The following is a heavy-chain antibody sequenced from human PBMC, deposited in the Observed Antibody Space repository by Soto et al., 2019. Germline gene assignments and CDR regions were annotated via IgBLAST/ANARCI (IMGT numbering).Heavy chain of an antibody. D-gene: IGHD2-21*01. Sequence: SETLSLTCMVSGASITRSTWYWGWVRQPPGKGLEWIGSIYSSGYTYYDPSLRGRVTISVDTSKNHFSLSLTSVTAADTAFYYCARREGGDNYYFNNWGQGILVTVSS. J-gene: IGHJ4*02. V-gene: IGHV4-39*02. CDR1: GASITRSTWY. CDR2: IYSSGYT. CDR3: ARREGGDNYYFNN.